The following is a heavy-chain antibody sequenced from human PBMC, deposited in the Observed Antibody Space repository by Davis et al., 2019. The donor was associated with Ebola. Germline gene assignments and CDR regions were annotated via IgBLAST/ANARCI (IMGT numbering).Heavy chain of an antibody. D-gene: IGHD3-10*01. V-gene: IGHV3-23*01. CDR2: ISGSGGST. CDR1: GFTFSSYA. CDR3: ARAAGRARGNYYYYYGMDV. Sequence: GESLKISCAASGFTFSSYAMSWVRQAPGKGLEWVSAISGSGGSTTYADSVKGRFTISRDNAKNTLYLQMNSLRAEDTAVYYCARAAGRARGNYYYYYGMDVWGQGTTVTVSS. J-gene: IGHJ6*02.